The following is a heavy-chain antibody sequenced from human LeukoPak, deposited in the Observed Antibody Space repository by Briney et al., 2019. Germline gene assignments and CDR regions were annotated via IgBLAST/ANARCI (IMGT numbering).Heavy chain of an antibody. CDR3: AKVDRYDYVWGSYIDY. CDR2: ISGSGGST. V-gene: IGHV3-23*01. J-gene: IGHJ4*02. D-gene: IGHD3-16*01. Sequence: GGSLRLSCAASGLTFSSYAMSWVRQAPGKGLEWVSAISGSGGSTYYADSVKGRFTISRDNSKNTLYLQMNSLRAEDTAVYYCAKVDRYDYVWGSYIDYWGQGTLVTVSS. CDR1: GLTFSSYA.